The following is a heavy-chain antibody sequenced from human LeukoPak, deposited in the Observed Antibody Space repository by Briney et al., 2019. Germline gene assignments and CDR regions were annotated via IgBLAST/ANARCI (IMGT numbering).Heavy chain of an antibody. CDR1: GFTFSNFA. CDR2: ITGYGAT. D-gene: IGHD6-13*01. V-gene: IGHV3-23*01. CDR3: AKGAAAGKVDWLDP. Sequence: GGSLRLSCAASGFTFSNFAMMWVRQAPGTGLQWVSTITGYGATFYADSVRGRFTIFRDTSMNTLFLQMNSLGAEDTAVYYCAKGAAAGKVDWLDPWGQGTMVTVSS. J-gene: IGHJ5*02.